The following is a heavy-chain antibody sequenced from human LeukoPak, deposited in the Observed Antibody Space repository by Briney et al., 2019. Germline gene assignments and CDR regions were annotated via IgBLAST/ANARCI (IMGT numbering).Heavy chain of an antibody. Sequence: QPGGSLRLSCAASGFTFSSYGMHWVRQAPGKGLEWVAFIRYGGSTKYYADSVKGRFTISRDNSKNTLYLQMNSLRAEDTAVYYCAKEPPQYYDFWSGFWFDPWGQGTLVTVSS. CDR1: GFTFSSYG. V-gene: IGHV3-30*02. J-gene: IGHJ5*02. D-gene: IGHD3-3*01. CDR2: IRYGGSTK. CDR3: AKEPPQYYDFWSGFWFDP.